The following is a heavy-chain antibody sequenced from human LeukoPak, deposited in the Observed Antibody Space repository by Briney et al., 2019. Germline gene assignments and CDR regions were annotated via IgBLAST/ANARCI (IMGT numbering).Heavy chain of an antibody. D-gene: IGHD5-18*01. J-gene: IGHJ4*02. CDR2: ISYDGSNK. V-gene: IGHV3-30*04. Sequence: PGGSLRLSCAASGFTFSSYAVHWVRQAPGKGLEWVAVISYDGSNKYYADSVKGRFTISRDNSKNTLYLQMNSLRAEDTAVYYCARVYNTAMASMDYWGQGTLVTVSS. CDR3: ARVYNTAMASMDY. CDR1: GFTFSSYA.